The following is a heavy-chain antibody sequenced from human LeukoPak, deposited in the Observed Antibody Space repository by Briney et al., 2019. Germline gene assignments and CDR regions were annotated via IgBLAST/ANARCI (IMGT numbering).Heavy chain of an antibody. CDR3: AKDQPSSSSWTYYFDY. CDR1: GYTFTGHY. D-gene: IGHD6-13*01. CDR2: INPNSGGT. V-gene: IGHV1-2*02. Sequence: ASVKVSSKASGYTFTGHYMHWVRQAPGQGLEWMGWINPNSGGTKYAQKFQGRVTLTRDTSISTAYMELSRLRCDDTAVYYCAKDQPSSSSWTYYFDYWGQGTLVTVSS. J-gene: IGHJ4*02.